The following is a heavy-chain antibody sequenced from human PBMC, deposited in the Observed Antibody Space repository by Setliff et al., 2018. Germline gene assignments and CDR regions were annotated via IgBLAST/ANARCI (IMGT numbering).Heavy chain of an antibody. V-gene: IGHV4-39*07. CDR1: GGSISSSSYY. Sequence: SETLSLTCTVSGGSISSSSYYWGWIRQPPGKGLEWIGSIYYSGSTYYNPSLKSRVTISVDESTNQFSLKLNSVTAADTAVYYCVRTDYSDGRYSMDVWGKGTTVTVSS. CDR3: VRTDYSDGRYSMDV. D-gene: IGHD6-19*01. CDR2: IYYSGST. J-gene: IGHJ6*03.